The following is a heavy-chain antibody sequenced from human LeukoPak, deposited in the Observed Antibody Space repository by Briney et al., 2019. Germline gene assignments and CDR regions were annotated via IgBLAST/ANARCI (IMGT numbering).Heavy chain of an antibody. V-gene: IGHV4-59*08. Sequence: PSETLSLTCTVSGGSISSYYWSWIRQPPGKGLEWIGYIYHSGSTKYNPSLKSRVTISVDTSKNQFSLKLSSVTAADTAVYYCARQTGSGLFSLPGGQGTLVTVSS. CDR2: IYHSGST. CDR1: GGSISSYY. D-gene: IGHD3-10*01. J-gene: IGHJ4*02. CDR3: ARQTGSGLFSLP.